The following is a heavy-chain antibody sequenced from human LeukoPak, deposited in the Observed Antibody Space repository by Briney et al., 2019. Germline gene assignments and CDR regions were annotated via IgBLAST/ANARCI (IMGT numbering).Heavy chain of an antibody. Sequence: PGGSLRLSCAASGFTFSSYVMHWVRQAPGKGLEWVAVIWYDGSNKYYADSVKGRFTISRDNSKNTLYLQMNSLRAEDTAVYYCASSFSTYYYDSSGYAVDYWGQGTLVTVSS. CDR1: GFTFSSYV. CDR3: ASSFSTYYYDSSGYAVDY. J-gene: IGHJ4*02. V-gene: IGHV3-33*01. CDR2: IWYDGSNK. D-gene: IGHD3-22*01.